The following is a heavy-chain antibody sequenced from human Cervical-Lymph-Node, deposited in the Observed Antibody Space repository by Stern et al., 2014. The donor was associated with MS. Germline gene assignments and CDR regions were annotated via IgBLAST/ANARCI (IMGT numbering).Heavy chain of an antibody. V-gene: IGHV3-21*01. CDR1: GFTFSSYS. J-gene: IGHJ4*02. D-gene: IGHD2-2*03. Sequence: EMQLVESGGGLVKPGGSVRLSCAASGFTFSSYSMNWVRQAPGKGLEWVSSISSSSSYIYYPDSVKGRFTISRDNAKNSLYLQMNSLRAEDTAVYYCARAMDGLDYWGQGTLVTVSS. CDR2: ISSSSSYI. CDR3: ARAMDGLDY.